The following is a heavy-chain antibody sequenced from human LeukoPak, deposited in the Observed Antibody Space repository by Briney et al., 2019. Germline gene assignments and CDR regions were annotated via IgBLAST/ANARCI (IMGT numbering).Heavy chain of an antibody. CDR2: IIPIFGTA. D-gene: IGHD2-2*02. CDR1: GGTSSSYA. Sequence: SVKVSCKASGGTSSSYAISWVRQAPGQGLEWMGGIIPIFGTANYAQKFQGRVTITADESTSTAYMELSSLRSEDTAVYYCARVGDYCSSTSCYSDYWGQGTLVTVSS. CDR3: ARVGDYCSSTSCYSDY. J-gene: IGHJ4*02. V-gene: IGHV1-69*13.